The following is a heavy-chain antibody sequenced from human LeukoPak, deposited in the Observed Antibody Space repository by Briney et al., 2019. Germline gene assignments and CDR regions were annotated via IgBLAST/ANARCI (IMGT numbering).Heavy chain of an antibody. CDR2: IYSGGST. J-gene: IGHJ4*02. Sequence: QPGGSLRLSCAASGFTVSSNYMSWVRQAPGKGLEWVSVIYSGGSTYYADSVKGRFTISRDNSKNTLYLQMNSLRAEDTAVYYCARFSSSSPGYFDYWGQGTLVTVSS. CDR1: GFTVSSNY. V-gene: IGHV3-53*05. CDR3: ARFSSSSPGYFDY. D-gene: IGHD6-6*01.